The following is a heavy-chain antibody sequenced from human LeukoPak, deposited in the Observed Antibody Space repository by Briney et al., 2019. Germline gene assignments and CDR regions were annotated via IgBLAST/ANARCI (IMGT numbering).Heavy chain of an antibody. D-gene: IGHD6-19*01. V-gene: IGHV4-34*01. CDR3: ARGLEGRLVSATVIDY. CDR2: INHSGST. Sequence: PSETLSLTCAVYGGSFSGYYGSWIRQPPGKGLEWIGEINHSGSTNYNPSLKSRVTISVDTSKNQFSLKLSSVTAADTAVYYCARGLEGRLVSATVIDYWGQGTLVTVSS. CDR1: GGSFSGYY. J-gene: IGHJ4*02.